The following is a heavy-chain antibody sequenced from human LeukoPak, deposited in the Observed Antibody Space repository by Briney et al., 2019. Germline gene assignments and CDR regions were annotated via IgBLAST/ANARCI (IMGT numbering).Heavy chain of an antibody. CDR2: MNPNSGNT. CDR3: ARGRATITSLYYGMDV. V-gene: IGHV1-8*01. CDR1: GYTFTSYD. J-gene: IGHJ6*02. Sequence: GASVKVSCKASGYTFTSYDINWARQATGQGLEWMGWMNPNSGNTGYAQKFQGRVTMTRNTSISTAYIELSSLRSEDTAVYYCARGRATITSLYYGMDVWGQGTTVTVSS. D-gene: IGHD5-12*01.